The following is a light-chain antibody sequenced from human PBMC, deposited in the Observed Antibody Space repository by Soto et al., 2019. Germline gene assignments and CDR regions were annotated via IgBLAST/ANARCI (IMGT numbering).Light chain of an antibody. J-gene: IGLJ3*02. V-gene: IGLV1-40*01. CDR1: SSNIGAGYD. CDR3: QSYDSSLSAWV. Sequence: QLVLTQPPSVSGAPGQRVTISCTGSSSNIGAGYDVHSYQQLPGTAPKLLIYGNNNRPSGVPDRFSGSKSGTSASLAITGLQAEDEADYYCQSYDSSLSAWVFGGGTQLTVL. CDR2: GNN.